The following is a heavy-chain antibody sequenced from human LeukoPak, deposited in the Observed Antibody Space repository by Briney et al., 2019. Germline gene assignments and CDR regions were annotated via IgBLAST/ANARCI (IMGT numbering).Heavy chain of an antibody. D-gene: IGHD3-10*01. J-gene: IGHJ6*02. CDR1: GFTFSSYG. CDR2: IWYDGSNK. Sequence: GRSLRLSCAASGFTFSSYGMHWVRQAPGRGREGVAVIWYDGSNKYYADSVKGRFTISRDNSKNTLYLQMNSLRAEETAVYYCAREDYYGSGSFYGAGAAPMDVWGQGTTVTVSS. CDR3: AREDYYGSGSFYGAGAAPMDV. V-gene: IGHV3-33*01.